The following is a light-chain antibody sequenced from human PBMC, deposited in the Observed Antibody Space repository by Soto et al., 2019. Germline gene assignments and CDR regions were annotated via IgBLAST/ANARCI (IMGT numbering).Light chain of an antibody. CDR1: SSNIGSNT. V-gene: IGLV1-44*01. CDR2: SHN. Sequence: QSVLTQPPSASGTPGQRVTISCSGSSSNIGSNTVNWYQQLPGTAPKLLIYSHNQRPSGVPDRFSGSKSGASASLAISGLQSEDEAHYYCAAWDDSLNGVVFGRGTKLTVL. J-gene: IGLJ2*01. CDR3: AAWDDSLNGVV.